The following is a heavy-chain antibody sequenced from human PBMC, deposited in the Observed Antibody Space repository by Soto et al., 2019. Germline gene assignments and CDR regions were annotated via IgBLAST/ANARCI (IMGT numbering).Heavy chain of an antibody. CDR1: GFTFDDYA. D-gene: IGHD3-10*01. CDR2: ISWNSGSI. J-gene: IGHJ4*02. Sequence: EVQLVESGGGLVQPGRSLRLSCAASGFTFDDYAMHWVRQAPGKGLEWVSGISWNSGSIGYADSVKGRFTISRDNAKNSLYLQMNSLRAEDTALYYCAKDKVPIWFGESGQNYFDYWGQGTLVTVSS. CDR3: AKDKVPIWFGESGQNYFDY. V-gene: IGHV3-9*01.